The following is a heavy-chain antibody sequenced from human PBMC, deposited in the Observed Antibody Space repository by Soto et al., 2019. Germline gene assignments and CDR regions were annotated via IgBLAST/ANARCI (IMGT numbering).Heavy chain of an antibody. CDR2: IIPIFGTA. V-gene: IGHV1-69*13. J-gene: IGHJ6*02. Sequence: ASVKVSCKASGGTFSSYAISWVRQAPGQGLEWMGGIIPIFGTANYAQKFQGRVTITADESTSTAYMELSSLRSEDTAVYYCAVRTVRYFDWLLSTSYYYYGMDVWGQGTTVTVSS. CDR1: GGTFSSYA. CDR3: AVRTVRYFDWLLSTSYYYYGMDV. D-gene: IGHD3-9*01.